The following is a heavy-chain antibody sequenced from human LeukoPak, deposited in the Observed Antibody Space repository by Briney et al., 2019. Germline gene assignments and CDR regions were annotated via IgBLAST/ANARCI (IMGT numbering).Heavy chain of an antibody. D-gene: IGHD3-10*02. CDR2: ISSSGSTI. V-gene: IGHV3-11*04. J-gene: IGHJ6*04. CDR3: AELGITMIGGV. CDR1: GFTFSNYW. Sequence: GGSLRLSCAASGFTFSNYWMHWIRQAPGKGLEWVSYISSSGSTIYYADSVKGRFTISRDNAKNSLYLQMNSLRAEDTAVYYCAELGITMIGGVWGKGTTVTISS.